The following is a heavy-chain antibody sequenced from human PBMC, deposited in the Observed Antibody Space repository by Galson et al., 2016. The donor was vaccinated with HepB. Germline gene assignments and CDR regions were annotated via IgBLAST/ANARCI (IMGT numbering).Heavy chain of an antibody. CDR3: ARRRKYRDTISCSVPLDH. CDR2: IDPSDSYT. Sequence: QSGAEVKKPGESLRISCKGSGYSFTSYWISWVRQMPGKGLEWMGRIDPSDSYTSYSPSFQGHVTISADKSISTAYVQWSSLKASDTTIYYCARRRKYRDTISCSVPLDHWGQGTLVAVSS. V-gene: IGHV5-10-1*01. J-gene: IGHJ4*02. D-gene: IGHD3-16*02. CDR1: GYSFTSYW.